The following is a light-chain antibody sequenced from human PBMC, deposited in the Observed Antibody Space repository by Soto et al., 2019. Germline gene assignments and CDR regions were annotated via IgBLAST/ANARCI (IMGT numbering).Light chain of an antibody. CDR3: QQRSNWPPIT. CDR1: QTLSNSF. Sequence: EIVVTESPGTLSLSPGERATLSCRASQTLSNSFIAWYQQKPGQAPRLLIYDTSSRATGVPDRYSGSGSGTDFTLTVSSLEPEDFAVYYCQQRSNWPPITFGQGTRLENK. CDR2: DTS. V-gene: IGKV3D-20*02. J-gene: IGKJ5*01.